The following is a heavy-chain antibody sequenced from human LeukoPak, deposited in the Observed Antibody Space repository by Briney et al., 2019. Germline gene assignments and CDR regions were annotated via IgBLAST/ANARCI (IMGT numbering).Heavy chain of an antibody. CDR3: ASQVHWAAALDS. CDR1: SGSMISYY. J-gene: IGHJ4*02. CDR2: LFHTRTA. V-gene: IGHV4-59*08. Sequence: SETLSLTCNVSSGSMISYYWSWIRQPPARGLEWIGYLFHTRTATYNPSLHSRFTMSVDTSQKRFSLKVTSVTAADTAVYYCASQVHWAAALDSWGQGTLVSVSS. D-gene: IGHD6-13*01.